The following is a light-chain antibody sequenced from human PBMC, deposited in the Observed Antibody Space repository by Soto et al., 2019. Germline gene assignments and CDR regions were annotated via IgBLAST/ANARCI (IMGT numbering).Light chain of an antibody. CDR1: QSVSSNY. J-gene: IGKJ4*01. Sequence: EIVLTQSPGTLSLSPGERATLSCRASQSVSSNYLAWYQQKPGQAPRLLIYDASSRATGIPDRFSGGGSGTDFTLTNSRMEPEDFAVYYCQQSSSYPLTFGGGTKVEIK. CDR3: QQSSSYPLT. V-gene: IGKV3-20*01. CDR2: DAS.